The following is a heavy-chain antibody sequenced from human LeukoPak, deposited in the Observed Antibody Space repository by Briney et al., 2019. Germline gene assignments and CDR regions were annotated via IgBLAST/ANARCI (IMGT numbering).Heavy chain of an antibody. D-gene: IGHD3-10*01. J-gene: IGHJ6*02. V-gene: IGHV6-1*01. CDR3: ARVQVRFGDEGYGMDV. CDR2: TYYRSKWYF. CDR1: GDSVAANSAA. Sequence: SQTLSLTCAISGDSVAANSAAWNWIRQSPSRGLEWLGRTYYRSKWYFDSAVSVESRITINPDISKNQFSLQLTSVTPEDTAVYYCARVQVRFGDEGYGMDVWGQGTTVTVSS.